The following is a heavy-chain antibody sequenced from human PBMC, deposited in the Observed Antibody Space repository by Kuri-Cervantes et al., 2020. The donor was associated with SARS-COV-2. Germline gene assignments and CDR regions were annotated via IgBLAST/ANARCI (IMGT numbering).Heavy chain of an antibody. J-gene: IGHJ4*02. CDR1: GYTFTSYD. Sequence: ASVKVSCKASGYTFTSYDINWVRQATGQGLEWMGWMNPNSGNTGYAQKFQGRVTMTEDTSTDTAYMELSSLRSEDTAVYYCATEYAIRAYDSSGYYGFYWGQGTLVTVSS. CDR2: MNPNSGNT. V-gene: IGHV1-8*02. CDR3: ATEYAIRAYDSSGYYGFY. D-gene: IGHD3-22*01.